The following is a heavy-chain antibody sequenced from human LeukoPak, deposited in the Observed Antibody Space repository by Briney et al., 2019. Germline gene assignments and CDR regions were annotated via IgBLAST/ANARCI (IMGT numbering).Heavy chain of an antibody. CDR3: ARAGRGSGWPNYYYYGMDV. D-gene: IGHD6-19*01. Sequence: ASVKVSCKASGYTFTSYDINWVRQATGQGLEWMGWMNPNSGNTSYAQKFQDRVTMTRNTAISTAYMELSSLRSEDTAVYYCARAGRGSGWPNYYYYGMDVWGQGTTVTVSS. J-gene: IGHJ6*02. V-gene: IGHV1-8*01. CDR2: MNPNSGNT. CDR1: GYTFTSYD.